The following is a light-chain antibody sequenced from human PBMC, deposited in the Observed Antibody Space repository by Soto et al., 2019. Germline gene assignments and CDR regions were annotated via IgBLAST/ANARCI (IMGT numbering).Light chain of an antibody. V-gene: IGKV3-11*01. J-gene: IGKJ5*01. CDR2: DAS. CDR1: QTVSIY. CDR3: QHRRT. Sequence: DIVLKQAPATLSLSPGERATLSCRASQTVSIYLAWYQQKPGQAPRLLVYDASDRATGIPARFSGSGSGTEFTLTISILEPEDFAFYYCQHRRTFGQGTRLEIK.